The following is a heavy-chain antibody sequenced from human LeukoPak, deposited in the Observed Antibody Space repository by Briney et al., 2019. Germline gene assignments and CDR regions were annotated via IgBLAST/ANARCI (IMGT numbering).Heavy chain of an antibody. CDR3: ARDVEQWLVRVYYFDY. Sequence: GGPLRLSCATSGFTLSSYSMNWVRQAPGKGLERVSYISSGSTTIYYADSVKGRFTISRDNAKNSLYLQMNSLRAEDTAVYYCARDVEQWLVRVYYFDYWGQGTLVTVSS. V-gene: IGHV3-48*01. J-gene: IGHJ4*02. CDR2: ISSGSTTI. CDR1: GFTLSSYS. D-gene: IGHD6-19*01.